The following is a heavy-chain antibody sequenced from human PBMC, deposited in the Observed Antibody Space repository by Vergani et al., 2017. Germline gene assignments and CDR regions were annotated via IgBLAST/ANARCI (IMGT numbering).Heavy chain of an antibody. V-gene: IGHV3-9*01. CDR2: ILSNSGRI. Sequence: EVQLVESGGGLVQPGMSLRLSCVGSGFNFHDYAFHWVRQAPGKGLEWVSGILSNSGRIGYADSVKGRFTISRDDDKNSLYLQMNSLRIEDTAVYYCTTRYYDDVWGSQLADYWGQGTLVTVSS. J-gene: IGHJ4*02. CDR3: TTRYYDDVWGSQLADY. CDR1: GFNFHDYA. D-gene: IGHD3-16*01.